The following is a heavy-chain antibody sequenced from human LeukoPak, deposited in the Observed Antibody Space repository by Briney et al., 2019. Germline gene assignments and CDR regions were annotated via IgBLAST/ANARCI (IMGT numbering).Heavy chain of an antibody. CDR2: ISGSGGST. J-gene: IGHJ4*02. CDR3: AKVEGASKASVY. Sequence: PGGSLRLSCAAAGFTFSNYAMTWVRQAPGKGLEWVSSISGSGGSTYYADSVKGRFTISRDNSKNTLYLQMYSLRAEDTAVYYCAKVEGASKASVYWGQGALATVSS. D-gene: IGHD1-1*01. CDR1: GFTFSNYA. V-gene: IGHV3-23*01.